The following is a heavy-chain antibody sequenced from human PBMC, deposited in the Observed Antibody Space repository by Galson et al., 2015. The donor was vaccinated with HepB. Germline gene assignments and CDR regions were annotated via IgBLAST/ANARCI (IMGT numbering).Heavy chain of an antibody. CDR3: ARGYYYGSGSYSRIDY. CDR1: GYTFTGYH. CDR2: INPNSGGT. Sequence: SVKVSCKASGYTFTGYHMHWVRQAPGQGLEWMGWINPNSGGTNYAQKFQGRVTMTSDTSISTAYMELNRLTSDDTAVYYCARGYYYGSGSYSRIDYWGQGTLVTVSS. D-gene: IGHD3-10*01. V-gene: IGHV1-2*02. J-gene: IGHJ4*02.